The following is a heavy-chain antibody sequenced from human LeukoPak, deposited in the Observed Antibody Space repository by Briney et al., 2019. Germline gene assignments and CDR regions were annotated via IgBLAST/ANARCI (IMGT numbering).Heavy chain of an antibody. CDR3: ARRGRSGNYQRE. Sequence: PGGSLTLSCAASGFAFSTYWMHWVRQAPGKGLQWVSFVNNNGSSTSYADSVKGRFTISRDNAKNTLYLQMTSLRAEDTAVYYCARRGRSGNYQREWGQEPWSPSPQ. CDR2: VNNNGSST. V-gene: IGHV3-74*01. J-gene: IGHJ4*02. D-gene: IGHD1-26*01. CDR1: GFAFSTYW.